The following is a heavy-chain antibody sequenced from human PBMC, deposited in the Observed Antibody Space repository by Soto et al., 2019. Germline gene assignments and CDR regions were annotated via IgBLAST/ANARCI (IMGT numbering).Heavy chain of an antibody. CDR1: GGSISSYY. CDR3: ARLYCSGGSCYSAFGWFDP. CDR2: IYYSGST. Sequence: QVQLQESGPGLVKPSETLSLTCTVSGGSISSYYWSWIRQPPGKGLEWIGYIYYSGSTNYNPSLQSRVTISVDTSKNQFSLKLSSVTAADTAVYYCARLYCSGGSCYSAFGWFDPWGQGTLVTVSS. J-gene: IGHJ5*02. D-gene: IGHD2-15*01. V-gene: IGHV4-59*08.